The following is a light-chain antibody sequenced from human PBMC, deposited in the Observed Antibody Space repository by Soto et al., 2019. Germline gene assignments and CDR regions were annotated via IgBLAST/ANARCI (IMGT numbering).Light chain of an antibody. CDR2: DVS. J-gene: IGLJ1*01. CDR3: CSFTTSNTYV. Sequence: QSALTQPASVSGSPGQSITISCTGTSSDIGSYNYVTWYQQHQGKAPKLMSYDVSNRPSGVSYRFSGSKPGNSASLTISGLQAENEADYYCCSFTTSNTYVFGTGTKLTIL. CDR1: SSDIGSYNY. V-gene: IGLV2-14*01.